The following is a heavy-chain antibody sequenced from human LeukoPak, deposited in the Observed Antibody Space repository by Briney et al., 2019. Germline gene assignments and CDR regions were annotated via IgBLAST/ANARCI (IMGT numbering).Heavy chain of an antibody. CDR3: ATSSGFGELSYFDY. Sequence: ASVKVSCKVSGYTLTELSMHWVRQAPGKGLEWMGGFDPEDGETIYAQKFQGRVTMTEDTSTDTAYMELSSLRSEDTAVYYCATSSGFGELSYFDYWGQGTLVTVSS. CDR2: FDPEDGET. J-gene: IGHJ4*02. V-gene: IGHV1-24*01. D-gene: IGHD3-10*01. CDR1: GYTLTELS.